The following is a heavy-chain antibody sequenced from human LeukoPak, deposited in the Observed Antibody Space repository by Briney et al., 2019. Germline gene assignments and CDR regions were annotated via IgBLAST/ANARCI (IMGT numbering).Heavy chain of an antibody. J-gene: IGHJ5*02. CDR2: IYYSGST. CDR1: GGSISSGGYY. V-gene: IGHV4-31*03. CDR3: ARDKGYDILTRILFGFDP. Sequence: SETLSLTCTVTGGSISSGGYYWSWIRQHPGKGLEWIGYIYYSGSTYYNPSLKCRVTISVDTSKNQFSLKLSSVTAADTAVYYCARDKGYDILTRILFGFDPWGQGTLVTVSS. D-gene: IGHD3-9*01.